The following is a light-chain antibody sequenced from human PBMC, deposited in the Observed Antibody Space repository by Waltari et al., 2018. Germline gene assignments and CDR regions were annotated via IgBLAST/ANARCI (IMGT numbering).Light chain of an antibody. Sequence: QTVVTQEPSLTVSPGGTVTLTCASSSGTVASHYYPNWFQQKPGQPPRALIYSTSKRHSWTPARFSCSLLGGKAALTLSGVQPEDEADYYCLLYYGGAQPWVFGGGTKLTVL. V-gene: IGLV7-43*01. CDR1: SGTVASHYY. J-gene: IGLJ3*02. CDR2: STS. CDR3: LLYYGGAQPWV.